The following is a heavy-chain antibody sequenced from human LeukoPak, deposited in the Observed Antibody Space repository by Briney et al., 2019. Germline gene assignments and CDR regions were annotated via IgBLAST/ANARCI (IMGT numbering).Heavy chain of an antibody. J-gene: IGHJ4*02. V-gene: IGHV4-4*07. CDR1: GGSISSYY. CDR3: ARFDTISSGVDF. D-gene: IGHD6-6*01. Sequence: SETLSLTCTVSGGSISSYYWSWFRLPAGKGLEWIGRIYTSGHTNYNPSLKSRLTMSVDTSKNQFSLRLRSVTAADAAVYYCARFDTISSGVDFWGQGTLVTVSS. CDR2: IYTSGHT.